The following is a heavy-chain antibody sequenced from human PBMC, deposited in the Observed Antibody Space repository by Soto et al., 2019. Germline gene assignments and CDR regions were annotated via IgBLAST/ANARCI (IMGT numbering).Heavy chain of an antibody. CDR2: TYYRSKWYN. CDR1: GDSVCSNSAA. V-gene: IGHV6-1*01. J-gene: IGHJ6*02. D-gene: IGHD2-2*01. Sequence: PSETLSLTCAISGDSVCSNSAAWNWIRQSPSRGLEWLGRTYYRSKWYNDYAVSVKSRITINPDTSKNQFSLQLNSVTPEDTAVYYCARVVVRPPICSSTSCYGSGMDVWGQGTTVTVSS. CDR3: ARVVVRPPICSSTSCYGSGMDV.